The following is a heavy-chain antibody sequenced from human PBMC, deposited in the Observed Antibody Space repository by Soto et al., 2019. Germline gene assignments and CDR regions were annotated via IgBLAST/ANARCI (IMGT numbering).Heavy chain of an antibody. V-gene: IGHV1-8*01. CDR3: ARMASFGSLNWFDP. J-gene: IGHJ5*01. CDR1: GYTFTNND. Sequence: QVQLVQSGAELKKPGASVRVSCKASGYTFTNNDVTWVRQATGQGLEWMGWMNPGSGDTGYAQKFQGRVTMTRDISIATAYMELSSLRSEDTAIYYCARMASFGSLNWFDPWGQVTLVTVSS. CDR2: MNPGSGDT. D-gene: IGHD5-18*01.